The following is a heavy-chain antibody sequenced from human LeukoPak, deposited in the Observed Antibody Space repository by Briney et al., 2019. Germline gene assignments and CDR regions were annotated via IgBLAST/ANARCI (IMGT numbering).Heavy chain of an antibody. CDR3: ARSRGYGSGSSNWFDP. CDR1: GFTVSSNY. D-gene: IGHD3-10*01. CDR2: IHSGGST. V-gene: IGHV3-66*01. Sequence: GGSLRLSCAASGFTVSSNYMSWVRPAPGEGLEWVSLIHSGGSTYYADSVKARFTISRDNSKNTLYLQMNRLRAEDTAVYYCARSRGYGSGSSNWFDPWGQGTLVTVSS. J-gene: IGHJ5*02.